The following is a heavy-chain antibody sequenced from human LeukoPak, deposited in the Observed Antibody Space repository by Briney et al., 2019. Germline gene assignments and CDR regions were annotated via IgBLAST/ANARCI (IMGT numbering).Heavy chain of an antibody. D-gene: IGHD4-17*01. V-gene: IGHV4-39*07. Sequence: SETLSLTCSVSGGSISSSSYYWGWIRQPPGKGLEWIGSIYYSGSTYYNPSLKSRVTISVDTSKNQFSLKLSSVTAADTAVYYCARGGDDYGDYGWFDPWGQRTLVTVSS. CDR1: GGSISSSSYY. CDR3: ARGGDDYGDYGWFDP. CDR2: IYYSGST. J-gene: IGHJ5*02.